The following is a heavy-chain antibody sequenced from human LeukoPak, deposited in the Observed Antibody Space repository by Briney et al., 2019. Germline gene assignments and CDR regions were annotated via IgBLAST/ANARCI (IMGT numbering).Heavy chain of an antibody. J-gene: IGHJ4*02. Sequence: GGSLRLSXAASGFTFSSYWMSWVRQAPGKGLEWVANIKQDGSEKYYVDSVKGRFTISRDNAKNSLYLQMNSLRAEDTAVYYCARAPRIVGATPSFDYWGQGTLVTVSS. CDR3: ARAPRIVGATPSFDY. D-gene: IGHD1-26*01. V-gene: IGHV3-7*01. CDR2: IKQDGSEK. CDR1: GFTFSSYW.